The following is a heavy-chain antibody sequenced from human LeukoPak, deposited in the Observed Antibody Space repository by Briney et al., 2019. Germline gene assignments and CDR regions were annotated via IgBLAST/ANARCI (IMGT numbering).Heavy chain of an antibody. J-gene: IGHJ3*02. CDR1: GYTFTSYY. CDR2: INPSGGST. CDR3: ARVLLGSGGFDI. D-gene: IGHD2-15*01. V-gene: IGHV1-46*01. Sequence: ASVKVSCKASGYTFTSYYMHWVRQAPGQGLEWMGVINPSGGSTSSAQKFQGRLTMTTDTSTSTVCMELSSLRFEDSAVYYCARVLLGSGGFDIWGQGTMVTVSS.